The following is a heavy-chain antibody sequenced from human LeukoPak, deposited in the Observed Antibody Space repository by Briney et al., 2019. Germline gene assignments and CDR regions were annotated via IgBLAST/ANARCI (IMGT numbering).Heavy chain of an antibody. V-gene: IGHV1-69*13. CDR2: TIPIFGTA. J-gene: IGHJ5*02. CDR1: GGTFSSYA. CDR3: ARMSGYCSGDSCYGNNWFDP. Sequence: SVKVSCKASGGTFSSYAISWVRQAPGQGLEWMGGTIPIFGTANYAQKFQGRVTITADESTGTAYMELSSLRSEDTAVYYCARMSGYCSGDSCYGNNWFDPWGQGTLVTVSS. D-gene: IGHD2-15*01.